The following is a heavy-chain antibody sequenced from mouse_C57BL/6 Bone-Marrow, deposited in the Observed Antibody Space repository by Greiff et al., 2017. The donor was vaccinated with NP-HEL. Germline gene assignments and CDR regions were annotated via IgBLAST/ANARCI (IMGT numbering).Heavy chain of an antibody. J-gene: IGHJ3*01. CDR2: IYPRSGNT. CDR3: ARDAVAQATRFAY. Sequence: QVQLQQSGAELARPGASVKLSCKASGYTFTRDGISWVKQRTGQGLEWIGEIYPRSGNTYYNEKFKGKATLTADKSSSTAYMELRSLTSEDSAVDFCARDAVAQATRFAYWGQGTLVTVSA. V-gene: IGHV1-81*01. CDR1: GYTFTRDG. D-gene: IGHD3-2*02.